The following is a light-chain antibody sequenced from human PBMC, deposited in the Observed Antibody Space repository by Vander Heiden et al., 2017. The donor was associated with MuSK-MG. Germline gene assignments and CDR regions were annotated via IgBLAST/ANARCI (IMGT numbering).Light chain of an antibody. CDR2: DAS. CDR1: QSVSSY. Sequence: EIVLTQSPATLSLSPGERATLSCRASQSVSSYLAWYQQKPGQAPRLLIYDASNRATGIPARFSGSGSGTDFTLTISSLEPEDFAVYYCQKRSNWPQGLTFGGGTKVXIK. J-gene: IGKJ4*01. CDR3: QKRSNWPQGLT. V-gene: IGKV3-11*01.